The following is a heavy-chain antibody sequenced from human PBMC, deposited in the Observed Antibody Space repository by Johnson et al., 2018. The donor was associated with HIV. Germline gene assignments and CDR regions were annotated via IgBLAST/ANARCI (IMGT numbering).Heavy chain of an antibody. CDR1: GFTFSSYW. D-gene: IGHD4-11*01. Sequence: VQLVESGGGLVQPGGSLRLSCAASGFTFSSYWMSWVRQAPGKGLEWVANIKQDGSEKYYVDSVKGRFTISRDNAKNSLYLQMNSLRVGDTAVYYCARSPLYDTTVFDIWGQGTRVTVSS. V-gene: IGHV3-7*01. J-gene: IGHJ3*02. CDR3: ARSPLYDTTVFDI. CDR2: IKQDGSEK.